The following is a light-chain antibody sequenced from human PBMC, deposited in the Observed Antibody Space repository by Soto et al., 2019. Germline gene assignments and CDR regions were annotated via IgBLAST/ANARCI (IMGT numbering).Light chain of an antibody. CDR1: QSVSSSY. Sequence: EIVLTQSPGTLSLSPGERATLSCRASQSVSSSYLAWYQQKPGQAPRQLIYGASSRATGIPDRFSGSGSGTDFTLTITRLEPEDFAVYYGQQYRTSFGGGTRVEIK. J-gene: IGKJ4*01. CDR3: QQYRTS. V-gene: IGKV3-20*01. CDR2: GAS.